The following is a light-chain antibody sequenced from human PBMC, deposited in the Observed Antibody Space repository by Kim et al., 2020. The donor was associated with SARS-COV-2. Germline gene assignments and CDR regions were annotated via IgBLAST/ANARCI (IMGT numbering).Light chain of an antibody. CDR2: GAS. CDR1: QSVTSSY. Sequence: SPGERATLSCRTSQSVTSSYLTWYQQKSGQAPRLLIYGASRRATGISDRFSGSGSGTEFTLTISRLEPEDFAVYYCQQYGTSPWTFGQGTKVDIK. CDR3: QQYGTSPWT. V-gene: IGKV3-20*01. J-gene: IGKJ1*01.